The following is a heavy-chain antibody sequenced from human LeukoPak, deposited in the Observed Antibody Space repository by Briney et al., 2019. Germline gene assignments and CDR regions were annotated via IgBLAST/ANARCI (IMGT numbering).Heavy chain of an antibody. CDR1: GYTFTTYY. J-gene: IGHJ4*02. CDR2: VNTNSGGT. V-gene: IGHV1-2*02. Sequence: GASVKVSCKASGYTFTTYYIHWVRQAPGQGLEWMGWVNTNSGGTNYAQNFRGRVTMTSDTSISTAYMDLSSLRSDDTAVYYCARETGRDGYKDLDYWGQGTLVTVSS. CDR3: ARETGRDGYKDLDY. D-gene: IGHD5-24*01.